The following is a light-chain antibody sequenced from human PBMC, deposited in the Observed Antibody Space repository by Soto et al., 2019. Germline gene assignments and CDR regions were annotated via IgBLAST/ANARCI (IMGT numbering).Light chain of an antibody. Sequence: QSALTQPRSVSGPTGQSVTISCTGTNSAVGISRSISWYQQHPGKAPKLIISDVTKRPSGVPYRFSCSKSGTTASLTISGLQADEGADYYCCSYEGRFFFGTGTKVTVL. CDR1: NSAVGISRS. CDR3: CSYEGRFF. J-gene: IGLJ1*01. CDR2: DVT. V-gene: IGLV2-11*01.